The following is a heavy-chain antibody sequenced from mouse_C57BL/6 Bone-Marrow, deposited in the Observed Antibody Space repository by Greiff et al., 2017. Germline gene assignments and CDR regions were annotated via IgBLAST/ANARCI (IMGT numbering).Heavy chain of an antibody. V-gene: IGHV14-3*01. CDR1: GFNIKNTY. J-gene: IGHJ2*01. D-gene: IGHD1-1*01. Sequence: VQLKQSVAELVRPGASVKLSCTASGFNIKNTYMHWVKQRPEQGLEWIGRIDPANGNTKYAPKFQGKATITADTSSNTAYLQLSSLTSEDTAIYYCARNHFPIFSNYYGSSPYYFDYWGQGTTLTVSS. CDR2: IDPANGNT. CDR3: ARNHFPIFSNYYGSSPYYFDY.